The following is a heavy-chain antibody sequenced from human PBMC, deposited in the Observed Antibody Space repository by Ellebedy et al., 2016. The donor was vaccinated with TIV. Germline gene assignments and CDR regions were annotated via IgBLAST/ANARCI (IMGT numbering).Heavy chain of an antibody. J-gene: IGHJ4*02. CDR2: ISIYRGNT. CDR3: ARDMGFTYGADY. D-gene: IGHD5-18*01. CDR1: GYTFSHHG. Sequence: AASMKVSCKASGYTFSHHGITWVRQAPGQGLEWMGWISIYRGNTNYAQTFQDRVTLTTDTSTNTAYMELRSLRSDDTAVYYCARDMGFTYGADYWGQGTLVTVSS. V-gene: IGHV1-18*01.